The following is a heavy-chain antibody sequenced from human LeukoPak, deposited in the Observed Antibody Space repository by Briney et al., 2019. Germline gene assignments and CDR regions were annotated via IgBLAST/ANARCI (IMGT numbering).Heavy chain of an antibody. D-gene: IGHD3-3*01. V-gene: IGHV1-18*04. CDR2: ISGDNGDT. CDR3: ARGEESGYYTPFDI. Sequence: ASVKVSCRASGYPFSDYGFSWVRQVPGQGLEWMGWISGDNGDTRFAQKFQARVTVTTDTSTGTAYMELRSLTSADTAVYFCARGEESGYYTPFDIWGQGTMVTVSS. CDR1: GYPFSDYG. J-gene: IGHJ3*02.